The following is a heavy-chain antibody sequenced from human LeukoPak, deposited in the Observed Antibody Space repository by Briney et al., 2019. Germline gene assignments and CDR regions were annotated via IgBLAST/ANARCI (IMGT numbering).Heavy chain of an antibody. J-gene: IGHJ4*02. CDR3: ARDRSGSLYFDY. V-gene: IGHV1-18*01. CDR1: GGTFSSYG. CDR2: ISAYNGNT. D-gene: IGHD1-26*01. Sequence: ASVKVSCKASGGTFSSYGISWVRQAPGQGLEWMGWISAYNGNTNYAQKLQGRVTMTTDTSTSTAYMELRSLRSDDTAVYYCARDRSGSLYFDYWGQGTLVTVSS.